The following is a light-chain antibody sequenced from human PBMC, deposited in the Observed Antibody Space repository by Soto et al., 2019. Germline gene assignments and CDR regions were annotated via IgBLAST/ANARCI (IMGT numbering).Light chain of an antibody. CDR1: SSDVGGYNF. CDR3: CSYSGSSALVV. Sequence: QSALTQPASVSASPGQSIAISCTGTSSDVGGYNFVSWYQQHPGKAPKLMIYDVNIRPSGVSNRFSGSKSGNTASLTISGLQAEDEADYYCCSYSGSSALVVFGGGTKLTVL. CDR2: DVN. V-gene: IGLV2-14*03. J-gene: IGLJ2*01.